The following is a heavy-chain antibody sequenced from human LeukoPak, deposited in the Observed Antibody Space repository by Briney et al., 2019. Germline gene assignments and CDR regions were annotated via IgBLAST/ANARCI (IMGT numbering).Heavy chain of an antibody. Sequence: SETLSLTCTVSGGSISSSSYYWGWIRQPPGKGLEWIGSIYYSGSTYYNPSLKSRVTISVDTSKNQFSLKLSSVTAADTAVYYCASHLRSTYYYDSSGYYPPYYFDYWGQGTLVTVSS. CDR3: ASHLRSTYYYDSSGYYPPYYFDY. D-gene: IGHD3-22*01. J-gene: IGHJ4*02. CDR2: IYYSGST. V-gene: IGHV4-39*01. CDR1: GGSISSSSYY.